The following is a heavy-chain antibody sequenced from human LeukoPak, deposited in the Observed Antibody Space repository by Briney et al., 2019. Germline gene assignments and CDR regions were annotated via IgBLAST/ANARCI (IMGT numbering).Heavy chain of an antibody. V-gene: IGHV3-21*01. D-gene: IGHD6-13*01. CDR2: ITPTSDCT. CDR3: ASEAAGYINY. Sequence: GGSLRLSCAASGFTFTTYSMNWVRQAPGKGLEWVSSITPTSDCTYYADSLKGRFTISRDNAKNSLYLQLNTLRAEDTAVYYCASEAAGYINYWGQGTLVTVSS. CDR1: GFTFTTYS. J-gene: IGHJ4*02.